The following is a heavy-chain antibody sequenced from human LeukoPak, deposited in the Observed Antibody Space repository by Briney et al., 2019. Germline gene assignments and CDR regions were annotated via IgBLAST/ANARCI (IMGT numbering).Heavy chain of an antibody. Sequence: RGAXVKVSCKASGYTFTRYGMSWVGQARGKGGEGMGWISAYNGNTNYAQKLKGRDTMNTDKYKSTAYIDERSLRSDDTAVYYCARDSSLELLDYWGQGTLVTVSS. D-gene: IGHD1-7*01. J-gene: IGHJ4*02. CDR1: GYTFTRYG. CDR2: ISAYNGNT. CDR3: ARDSSLELLDY. V-gene: IGHV1-18*01.